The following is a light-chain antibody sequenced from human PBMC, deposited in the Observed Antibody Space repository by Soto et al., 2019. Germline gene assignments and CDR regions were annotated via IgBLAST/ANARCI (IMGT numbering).Light chain of an antibody. J-gene: IGKJ5*01. CDR2: GAS. CDR3: QQYNTLPT. Sequence: DIQMTQSPSSVSASVGDRVTITCRASQRISTWLAWYQQKPGKAPKRLIYGASNLQSGVPSRFSGTGPGTDFTLNISSLQPEDFTTYYCQQYNTLPTFGQGTRLEIK. CDR1: QRISTW. V-gene: IGKV1-12*01.